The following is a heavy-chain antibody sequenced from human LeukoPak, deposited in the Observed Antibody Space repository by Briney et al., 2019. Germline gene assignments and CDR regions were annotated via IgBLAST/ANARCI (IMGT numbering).Heavy chain of an antibody. CDR3: AKGDAAGYYYHFMDV. Sequence: PGRSLRLSCAASGFTFDDYAMHWVRQAPGKGLEWVSGISWNSGSIGYADSVKGRFTISRDNAKNSLYLQMNSLRAENTGLYYCAKGDAAGYYYHFMDVWGQGTTVTVSS. CDR2: ISWNSGSI. D-gene: IGHD6-13*01. CDR1: GFTFDDYA. J-gene: IGHJ6*02. V-gene: IGHV3-9*01.